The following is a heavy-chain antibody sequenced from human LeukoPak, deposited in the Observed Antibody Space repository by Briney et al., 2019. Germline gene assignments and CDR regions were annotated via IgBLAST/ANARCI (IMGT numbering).Heavy chain of an antibody. CDR2: MRSRANNYAT. CDR1: GFTFSGFG. CDR3: ARGRWPYSSMDV. J-gene: IGHJ6*02. V-gene: IGHV3-73*01. D-gene: IGHD5-24*01. Sequence: GGSLRLSCAVSGFTFSGFGIHWVRQASGKGLEWVGRMRSRANNYATAYAASVRGRFTISRDDSKNTAYLQMNSLLTEDTAVYYCARGRWPYSSMDVWGQGTTVTVSS.